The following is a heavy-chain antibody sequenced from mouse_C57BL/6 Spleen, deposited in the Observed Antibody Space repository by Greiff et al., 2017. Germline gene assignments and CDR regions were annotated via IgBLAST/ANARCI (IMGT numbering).Heavy chain of an antibody. J-gene: IGHJ2*01. CDR3: TGLYDGYRFFDY. CDR2: IRLKSDNYAT. D-gene: IGHD2-3*01. CDR1: GFTFSNYW. Sequence: EVKLVESGGGLVQPGGSMKLSCVASGFTFSNYWMNWVRQSPEKGLEWVAQIRLKSDNYATHYAESVKGRFTISRDDSKSSVYLQMNNLRAEDTGIYYCTGLYDGYRFFDYWGQGTTLTVSS. V-gene: IGHV6-3*01.